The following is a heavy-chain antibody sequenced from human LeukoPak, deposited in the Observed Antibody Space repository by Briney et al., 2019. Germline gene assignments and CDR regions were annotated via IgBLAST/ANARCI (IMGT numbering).Heavy chain of an antibody. CDR1: GFTVSSNY. V-gene: IGHV3-53*01. CDR3: ASRYSSSWYRD. D-gene: IGHD6-13*01. J-gene: IGHJ4*02. Sequence: GGSLRLSCAASGFTVSSNYMSWVRQAPGKGLEWVSVIYSGGSTYYADSVKGRFTISRDNSKNTLYLQMNSLRAEDTAVYYSASRYSSSWYRDWGQGTLVTVSS. CDR2: IYSGGST.